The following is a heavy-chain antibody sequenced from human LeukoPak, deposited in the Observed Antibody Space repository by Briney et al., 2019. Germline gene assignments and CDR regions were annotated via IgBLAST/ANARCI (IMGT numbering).Heavy chain of an antibody. CDR1: GFTFSSYW. J-gene: IGHJ4*02. CDR2: IKQDGSEE. Sequence: GGSLRLSCAASGFTFSSYWMTWVRQAPGRGLEWVANIKQDGSEEYYVDSVKGRFTISRDNAKNSLFLQMNSLRAEDTAVYYCAREVTPYYWGQGTLVTVSS. D-gene: IGHD2-15*01. CDR3: AREVTPYY. V-gene: IGHV3-7*01.